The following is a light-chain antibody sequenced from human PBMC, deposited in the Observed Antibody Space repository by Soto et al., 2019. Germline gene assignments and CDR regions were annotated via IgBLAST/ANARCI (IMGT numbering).Light chain of an antibody. CDR2: GAS. J-gene: IGKJ1*01. CDR1: QSVSNNY. Sequence: EVVLTQSPGTLSLSPGERGTLSCRASQSVSNNYLAWYQQKPGQAPRLLIYGASNRATGIPDRFSGSGSGTDFTLTISRLEPQDFEVYYCQQYGSSGTFGQGTKVDIK. V-gene: IGKV3-20*01. CDR3: QQYGSSGT.